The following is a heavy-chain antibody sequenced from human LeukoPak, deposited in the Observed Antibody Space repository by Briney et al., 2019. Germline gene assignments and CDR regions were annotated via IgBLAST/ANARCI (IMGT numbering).Heavy chain of an antibody. J-gene: IGHJ4*02. CDR2: SYYSGST. V-gene: IGHV4-30-4*01. CDR1: GGSISSGDYC. Sequence: SETLSRTCTVSGGSISSGDYCWSWIRQSPGKGLEWIGYSYYSGSTYYNPSLKSRVTISVDTSKNQFPLKLSSVTAADTAVYYCARGRWPPLPTYWGQGTLVTVSS. D-gene: IGHD5-24*01. CDR3: ARGRWPPLPTY.